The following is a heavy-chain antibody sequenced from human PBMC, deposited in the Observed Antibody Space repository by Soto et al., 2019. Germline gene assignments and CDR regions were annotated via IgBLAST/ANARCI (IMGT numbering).Heavy chain of an antibody. D-gene: IGHD5-18*01. CDR1: GGSFSPKS. CDR2: IYYGGAT. J-gene: IGHJ5*01. CDR3: AGQGRYSHSIDS. V-gene: IGHV4-59*08. Sequence: SEALSLTWTVSGGSFSPKSWSWFRQSPGEGLEWVGYIYYGGATRYNPSLKIRVTISLETSKSQFSLRLTSVTAADTAVYYCAGQGRYSHSIDSWGHRAGVTVSS.